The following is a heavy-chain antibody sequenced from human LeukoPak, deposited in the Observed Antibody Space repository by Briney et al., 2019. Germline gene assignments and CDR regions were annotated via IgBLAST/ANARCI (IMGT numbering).Heavy chain of an antibody. CDR3: AKVGHCSSTNCYAEFRFDY. D-gene: IGHD2-2*01. Sequence: GGSLRLSCAASGFTFSSYAMHWVRQAPGKGLEWVAVISDDGSNKYYADSVKGRFTISRDKSKNTLYLQMNSLRAEDTAVYYCAKVGHCSSTNCYAEFRFDYWGQGTLVTVSS. CDR1: GFTFSSYA. CDR2: ISDDGSNK. V-gene: IGHV3-30*04. J-gene: IGHJ4*02.